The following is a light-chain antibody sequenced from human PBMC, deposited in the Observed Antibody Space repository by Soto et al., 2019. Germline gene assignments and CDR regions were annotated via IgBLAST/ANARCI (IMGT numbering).Light chain of an antibody. V-gene: IGKV3D-15*01. J-gene: IGKJ5*01. CDR2: AAS. Sequence: EILLTQSPVTLSLSPGERATRSCSASQSVRTYLAWYQVKPGQAPRLLIYAASTRATGVPARFSGSGSGTEFTLTISSLQSEDFAVYYCHQYNNWPPITFGQGTRLEI. CDR1: QSVRTY. CDR3: HQYNNWPPIT.